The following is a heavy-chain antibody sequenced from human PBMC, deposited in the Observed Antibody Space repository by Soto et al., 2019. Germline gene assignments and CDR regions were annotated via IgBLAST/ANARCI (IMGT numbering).Heavy chain of an antibody. CDR2: IYYTGKT. V-gene: IGHV4-30-4*01. Sequence: SETLSLTCSVSGDYIHVGGYYWTWIRQRPGKGLEWMGYIYYTGKTYYNPSLESRLTMSVDRPKNQFSLRLTSVTAADTAVYFCGRDLTSNANCIDPWGQGTLVTVSS. CDR3: GRDLTSNANCIDP. CDR1: GDYIHVGGYY. D-gene: IGHD2-2*01. J-gene: IGHJ5*02.